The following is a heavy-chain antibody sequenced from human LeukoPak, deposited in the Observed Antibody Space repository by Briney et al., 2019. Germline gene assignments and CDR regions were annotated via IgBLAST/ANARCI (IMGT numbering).Heavy chain of an antibody. Sequence: GGSLRLSCAASGFTFSNYAMHWVRQAPGKGLEYVSAINSNGGNTYYANSVKGRFTISRDNSKNTLYLQMGSLRAEDMAVYYFASGGTSTGSYDPFHYWGQGTLVTVSS. D-gene: IGHD1-26*01. CDR1: GFTFSNYA. CDR2: INSNGGNT. J-gene: IGHJ4*02. CDR3: ASGGTSTGSYDPFHY. V-gene: IGHV3-64*01.